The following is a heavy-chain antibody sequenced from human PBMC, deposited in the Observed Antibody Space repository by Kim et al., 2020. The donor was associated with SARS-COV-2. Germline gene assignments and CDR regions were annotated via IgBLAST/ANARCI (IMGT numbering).Heavy chain of an antibody. CDR3: ARPAWYYDFWSGSYYFDY. CDR2: IYPGDSDT. D-gene: IGHD3-3*01. CDR1: GYSFTSYW. V-gene: IGHV5-51*01. Sequence: GESLKISCQGSGYSFTSYWIGWVRQMPGKGLEWMGIIYPGDSDTRYSPSFQGQVTISADKSISTAYLQWSSLKASDTAMYYCARPAWYYDFWSGSYYFDYWGQGTLVTVSS. J-gene: IGHJ4*02.